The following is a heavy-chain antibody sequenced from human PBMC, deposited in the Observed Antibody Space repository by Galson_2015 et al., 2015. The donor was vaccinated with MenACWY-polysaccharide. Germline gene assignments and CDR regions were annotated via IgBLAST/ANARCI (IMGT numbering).Heavy chain of an antibody. CDR3: ARARVYCSGGSCYGDYYSGMDV. CDR2: ISFDGSNQ. Sequence: SLRLSCAASGFTFSSYAMYWVRQAPGKGLQWVAVISFDGSNQYYADSVKGRFTISRDNSKNTLYLQMNSLRAEDTAVYYCARARVYCSGGSCYGDYYSGMDVWGRGTMVTVS. CDR1: GFTFSSYA. D-gene: IGHD2-15*01. V-gene: IGHV3-30-3*01. J-gene: IGHJ6*02.